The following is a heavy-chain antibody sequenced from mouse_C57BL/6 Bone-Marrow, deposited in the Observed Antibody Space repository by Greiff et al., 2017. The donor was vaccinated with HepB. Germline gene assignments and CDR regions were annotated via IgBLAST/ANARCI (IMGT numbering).Heavy chain of an antibody. CDR2: IDPENGDT. J-gene: IGHJ4*01. CDR3: TRSLYDYAMDY. V-gene: IGHV14-4*01. D-gene: IGHD6-1*01. Sequence: EVQLQQSGAELVRPGASVKLSCTASGFNIKDDYMHWVKQRPEQGLEWIGWIDPENGDTEYASKFQGTATITADTSSNTAYLQLSSLTSEDTAVYYCTRSLYDYAMDYWGQGTSVTVSS. CDR1: GFNIKDDY.